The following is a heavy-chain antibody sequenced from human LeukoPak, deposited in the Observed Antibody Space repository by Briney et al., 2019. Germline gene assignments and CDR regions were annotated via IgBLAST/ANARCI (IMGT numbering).Heavy chain of an antibody. Sequence: PGRSLRLSCAVSGFTFSSYRMNWVRQAPGKGMEWDASIGTTSNSMYYADSLKGRFTISRDNAENSLYLQMNSLRVEDTAVYFCAREGITAMADAWNDYWGQGTLVTVSS. CDR2: IGTTSNSM. J-gene: IGHJ4*02. CDR3: AREGITAMADAWNDY. CDR1: GFTFSSYR. D-gene: IGHD5-18*01. V-gene: IGHV3-21*01.